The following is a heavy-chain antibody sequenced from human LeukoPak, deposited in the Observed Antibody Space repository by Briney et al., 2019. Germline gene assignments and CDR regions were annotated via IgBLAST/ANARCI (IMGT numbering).Heavy chain of an antibody. CDR3: ARGLDAASGLANFDY. V-gene: IGHV1-18*01. CDR2: INGYNGNT. CDR1: GYTFSYFG. J-gene: IGHJ4*02. Sequence: ASVSVSCTASGYTFSYFGLNWVRQAPGQGLEWMGWINGYNGNTNYAQKSEGRLSLTTDTATSTVYMELRNLTSDDTAVYFCARGLDAASGLANFDYWGQGTLITVSS. D-gene: IGHD1-1*01.